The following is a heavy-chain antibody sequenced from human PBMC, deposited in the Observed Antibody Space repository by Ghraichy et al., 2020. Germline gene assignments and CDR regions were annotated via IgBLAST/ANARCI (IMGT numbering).Heavy chain of an antibody. D-gene: IGHD4-23*01. J-gene: IGHJ4*02. CDR2: VHNSGST. V-gene: IGHV4-59*08. CDR3: ARHYGGASDSLDY. Sequence: SETLSLTCTASGGSIRSYYWAWIRQPPGKGLEWIGYVHNSGSTNYNPLLRGRVTISVDKSNNQFSLMLSSVTAADTAIYYCARHYGGASDSLDYWGQGTLVTVSS. CDR1: GGSIRSYY.